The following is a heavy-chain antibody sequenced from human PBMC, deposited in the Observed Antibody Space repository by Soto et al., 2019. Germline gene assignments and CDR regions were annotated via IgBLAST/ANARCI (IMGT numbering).Heavy chain of an antibody. CDR1: GYSFTSYW. J-gene: IGHJ5*02. D-gene: IGHD2-15*01. Sequence: GESLKISCNGSGYSFTSYWICWVRQMPGKGLEWMGIIYPGDSDTRYSPSFQGQVTISADKSISTAYLQWSSLKASDTAMYYCARAGGLLRNWFDPWGQGTLVTVSS. V-gene: IGHV5-51*01. CDR3: ARAGGLLRNWFDP. CDR2: IYPGDSDT.